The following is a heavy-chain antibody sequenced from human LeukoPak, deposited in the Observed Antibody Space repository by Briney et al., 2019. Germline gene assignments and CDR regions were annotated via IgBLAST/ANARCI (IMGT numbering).Heavy chain of an antibody. J-gene: IGHJ5*01. V-gene: IGHV3-30-3*02. CDR1: GFTFSSYA. CDR3: AKPISGGLAVTADWFHP. D-gene: IGHD6-19*01. CDR2: ISYDGSSK. Sequence: PGGSLRLSCAASGFTFSSYAMHWVRQAPGKGLEWVAVISYDGSSKYYADSVRGRFPISRDNSKNTLYLQLNTLRADDTATYYCAKPISGGLAVTADWFHPWGQGTLVVVSS.